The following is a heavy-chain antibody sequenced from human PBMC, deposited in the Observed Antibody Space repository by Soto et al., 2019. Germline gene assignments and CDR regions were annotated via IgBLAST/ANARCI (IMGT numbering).Heavy chain of an antibody. V-gene: IGHV4-39*01. J-gene: IGHJ6*03. CDR1: GGSISSSTYY. D-gene: IGHD6-19*01. Sequence: QLQLQESGPGLVKPSETLSLTCTVSGGSISSSTYYWAWIRQPPGKGLEWIGNMYYSGSTYYDPSLTSRATLSLDTSKNQFSLKLSSVTAADTAVYYCATITVAGTPYYYMGVWGKGTTVTVSS. CDR3: ATITVAGTPYYYMGV. CDR2: MYYSGST.